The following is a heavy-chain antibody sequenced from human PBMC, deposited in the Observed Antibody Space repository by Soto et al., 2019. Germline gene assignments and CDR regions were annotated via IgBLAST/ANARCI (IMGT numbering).Heavy chain of an antibody. CDR3: ARDKRGSDDY. CDR1: GFTVSSNY. CDR2: IYSGGST. J-gene: IGHJ4*02. D-gene: IGHD5-12*01. V-gene: IGHV3-53*01. Sequence: PGGSLRLSCAASGFTVSSNYMGWVRQAPGKGLEWVSVIYSGGSTYYADSVKGRFTISRDNSKNTLYLQMNSLRAEDTAVYYCARDKRGSDDYWGQGTLVTVSS.